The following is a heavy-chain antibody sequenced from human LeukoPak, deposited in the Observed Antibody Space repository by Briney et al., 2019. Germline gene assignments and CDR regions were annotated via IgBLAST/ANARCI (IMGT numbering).Heavy chain of an antibody. CDR2: IYTSGST. CDR1: GGSISSGSYY. Sequence: SSQTLSLTCTVSGGSISSGSYYWSWIRQPAGKGLEWIGRIYTSGSTNYIPSLKSRVTISVDTSKNQLSLKLSSVTAADTAVYYCARGDDINYYDSSGYPAGAFDIWGQGTMVTVSS. D-gene: IGHD3-22*01. J-gene: IGHJ3*02. CDR3: ARGDDINYYDSSGYPAGAFDI. V-gene: IGHV4-61*02.